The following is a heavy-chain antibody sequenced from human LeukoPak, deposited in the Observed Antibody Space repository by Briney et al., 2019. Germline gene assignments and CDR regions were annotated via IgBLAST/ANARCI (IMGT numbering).Heavy chain of an antibody. CDR2: IYSGGST. J-gene: IGHJ4*02. CDR3: AREGYSSSCSFDY. V-gene: IGHV3-53*01. CDR1: GFTVSSNY. D-gene: IGHD6-13*01. Sequence: GGSLRLSCAASGFTVSSNYMSWVRQAPGKGLEWVSVIYSGGSTYYADSVKGRFTISRDNSKNTLYLQMNSLRAEDTAVYYCAREGYSSSCSFDYWGQGTLVTVSS.